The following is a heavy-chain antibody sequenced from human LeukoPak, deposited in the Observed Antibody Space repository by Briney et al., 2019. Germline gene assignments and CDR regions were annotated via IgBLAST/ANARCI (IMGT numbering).Heavy chain of an antibody. V-gene: IGHV1-2*02. CDR2: VNPNSGGT. CDR3: ARADYGDYYMDV. D-gene: IGHD4-17*01. J-gene: IGHJ6*03. Sequence: GASVKVSCKASGYTFTGYYMHWVRQAPGQGLEWMGWVNPNSGGTNYAQKFQGRVTMTRDTSISTAYMELSRLRSDDTAVYYCARADYGDYYMDVWGKGTTVTVSS. CDR1: GYTFTGYY.